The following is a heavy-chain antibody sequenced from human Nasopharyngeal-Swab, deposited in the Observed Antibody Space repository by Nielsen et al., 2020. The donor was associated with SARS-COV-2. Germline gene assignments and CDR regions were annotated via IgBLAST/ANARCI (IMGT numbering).Heavy chain of an antibody. V-gene: IGHV4-61*01. CDR3: AREAPRAAGTFDY. D-gene: IGHD6-13*01. Sequence: SETLSLTCTVSGGSVSSGSYYWSWIRQPPGKGLEWSGYIYYSGSTSYNPSLKSRVTITVDTSKNQFSLKLSSVTAADTAVYYCAREAPRAAGTFDYWGQGTLVTVSS. J-gene: IGHJ4*02. CDR1: GGSVSSGSYY. CDR2: IYYSGST.